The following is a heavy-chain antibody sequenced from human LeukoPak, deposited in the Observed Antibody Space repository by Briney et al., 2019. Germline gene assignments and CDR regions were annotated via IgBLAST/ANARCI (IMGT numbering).Heavy chain of an antibody. J-gene: IGHJ4*02. D-gene: IGHD3-16*02. CDR2: ISSSSSYI. Sequence: GGSLRLSCAASGFTFSSYSMNWVRQAPGKGLEWVSSISSSSSYIYYADSVKGGFTISRDNAKNSLYLQMNSLRAEDTAVYYCARDLAHYDYVWGSYRYNFDYWGQGTLVTVSS. V-gene: IGHV3-21*01. CDR1: GFTFSSYS. CDR3: ARDLAHYDYVWGSYRYNFDY.